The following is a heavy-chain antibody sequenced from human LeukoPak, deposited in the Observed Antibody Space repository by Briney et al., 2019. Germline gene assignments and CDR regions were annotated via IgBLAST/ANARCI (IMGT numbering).Heavy chain of an antibody. J-gene: IGHJ3*02. Sequence: SETVSPTCTVSGGSISSYYWSWIRQAPGKGLEWIGYIYYSGSTNYNPSLKSRVTISVDTSKNQFSLKLSSVTAADTAVYYCASQPRYCSGGSCSDAFDIWGQGTMVTVSS. D-gene: IGHD2-15*01. CDR2: IYYSGST. CDR1: GGSISSYY. V-gene: IGHV4-59*01. CDR3: ASQPRYCSGGSCSDAFDI.